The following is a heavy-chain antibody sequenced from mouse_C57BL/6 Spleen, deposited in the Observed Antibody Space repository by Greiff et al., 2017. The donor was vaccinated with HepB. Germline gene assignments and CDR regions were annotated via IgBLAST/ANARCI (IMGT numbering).Heavy chain of an antibody. CDR3: ARRGGTDYAMDY. D-gene: IGHD3-3*01. J-gene: IGHJ4*01. CDR2: FYPGDGDT. Sequence: VQLQQSGPELVKPGASVKISCKASGYAFSSSWMNWVKQRPGKGLEWIGRFYPGDGDTNYNGKFKGKATLTADKSSSTAYMQLSSLTSEDSAVYFCARRGGTDYAMDYWGQGTSVTVSS. V-gene: IGHV1-82*01. CDR1: GYAFSSSW.